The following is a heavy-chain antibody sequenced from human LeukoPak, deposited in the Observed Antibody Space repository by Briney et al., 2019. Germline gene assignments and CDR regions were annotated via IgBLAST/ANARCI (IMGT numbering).Heavy chain of an antibody. V-gene: IGHV4-59*01. CDR1: GSSISSYY. J-gene: IGHJ4*02. D-gene: IGHD4-11*01. CDR3: ARSARSNYDR. Sequence: SETLSLTCTVSGSSISSYYWSWIRQPPGMGLEWIGYIYYSGSTSYNPSLKSRVTISVDTSKNQFSLNLSSVTAADTAVYYCARSARSNYDRWGQGTLVTVSS. CDR2: IYYSGST.